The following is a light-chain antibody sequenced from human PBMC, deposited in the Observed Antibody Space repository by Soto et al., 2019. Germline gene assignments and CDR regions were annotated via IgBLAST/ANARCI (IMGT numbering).Light chain of an antibody. CDR3: QQYDSLPLT. CDR1: QDIKNY. Sequence: DIQMTQSPSSLSAFVGDSITITCQASQDIKNYLNWYQHKPGKAPKLLIYDAFKSDTGVPSRFSGSGSGTDFTFTISGLQPEDIATYFCQQYDSLPLTFGGGTRVDI. J-gene: IGKJ4*01. V-gene: IGKV1-33*01. CDR2: DAF.